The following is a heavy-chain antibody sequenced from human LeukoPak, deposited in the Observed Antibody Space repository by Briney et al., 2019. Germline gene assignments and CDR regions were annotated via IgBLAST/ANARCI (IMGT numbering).Heavy chain of an antibody. CDR3: AKIVVVVDATHGFDY. CDR2: ISTGGGGT. D-gene: IGHD2-15*01. CDR1: GFTFSSYA. Sequence: PGGSLRLSCAASGFTFSSYAMNWVRQAPGKGLEWVSAISTGGGGTYYADSVQGRFTIPRDNSKNTLYLQMNSLRAEDTAIYYCAKIVVVVDATHGFDYWGQGTLVTVSS. J-gene: IGHJ4*02. V-gene: IGHV3-23*01.